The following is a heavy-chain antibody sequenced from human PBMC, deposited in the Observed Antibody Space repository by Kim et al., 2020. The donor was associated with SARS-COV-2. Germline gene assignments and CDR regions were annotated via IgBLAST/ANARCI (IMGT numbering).Heavy chain of an antibody. CDR3: ARDGGRPLLWFGEPIGWFDP. Sequence: SVKVSCKASGGTFSSYAISWVRQAPGQGLEWMGGIIPIFGTANYAQKFQGRVTITADESTSTAYMELSSLRSEDTAVYYCARDGGRPLLWFGEPIGWFDPWGQGTLVTVSS. CDR1: GGTFSSYA. CDR2: IIPIFGTA. J-gene: IGHJ5*02. V-gene: IGHV1-69*13. D-gene: IGHD3-10*01.